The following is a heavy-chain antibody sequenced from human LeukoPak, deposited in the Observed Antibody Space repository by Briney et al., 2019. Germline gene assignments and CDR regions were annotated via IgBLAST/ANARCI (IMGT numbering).Heavy chain of an antibody. CDR2: IGFTSTSM. J-gene: IGHJ4*02. V-gene: IGHV3-48*02. D-gene: IGHD4-17*01. CDR3: ARGQGAVTTVY. Sequence: GGSLRLSCVVSGFSLREYSMNWIRQTPGRGLEWVAFIGFTSTSMKYRDSVKGRFTVFRDNDRNSLYLQMNDLRDDDTAVYYCARGQGAVTTVYWGQGTLVSVSS. CDR1: GFSLREYS.